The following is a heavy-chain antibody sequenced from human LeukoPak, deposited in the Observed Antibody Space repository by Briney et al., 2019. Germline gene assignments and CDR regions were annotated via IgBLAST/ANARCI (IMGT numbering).Heavy chain of an antibody. D-gene: IGHD6-19*01. Sequence: PSETLSLTCTVSGGSISGSSYYWGWIRQPPGKGLEWIGSIYYSGSTYYNPSLKSRVTISVDTSKNQFSLKLNSVTATDTAVYYCARGLASSGWYGVDYWGQGTLVTVSS. CDR3: ARGLASSGWYGVDY. CDR2: IYYSGST. CDR1: GGSISGSSYY. J-gene: IGHJ4*02. V-gene: IGHV4-39*02.